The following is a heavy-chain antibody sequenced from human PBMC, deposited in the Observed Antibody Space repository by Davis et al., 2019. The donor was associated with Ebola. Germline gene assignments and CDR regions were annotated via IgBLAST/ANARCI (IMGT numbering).Heavy chain of an antibody. CDR1: GFTFSSYS. CDR3: ARPQDYGGNLPGDY. CDR2: ISSSSSYI. J-gene: IGHJ4*02. D-gene: IGHD4-23*01. V-gene: IGHV3-21*01. Sequence: GGSLRLSCAASGFTFSSYSMNWVRQAPGKGLEWVSSISSSSSYIYYADSVKGRFTISRDNSKNTLYLQMNSLRAEDTAVYYCARPQDYGGNLPGDYWGQGTLVTVSS.